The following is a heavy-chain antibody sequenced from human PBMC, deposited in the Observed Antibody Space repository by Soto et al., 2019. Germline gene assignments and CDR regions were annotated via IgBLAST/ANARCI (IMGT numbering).Heavy chain of an antibody. CDR2: ISWNSGSI. D-gene: IGHD3-10*01. CDR1: GFTFDDYA. CDR3: AKVFYGSGSYRVAAFDI. J-gene: IGHJ3*02. V-gene: IGHV3-9*01. Sequence: EVQLVESGGGLVQPGRSLRLSCAASGFTFDDYAMHWVRQAPGKGLEWVSGISWNSGSIGYADSVKGRFTISRDNAKNSLYLQMNSLGAEDTALYYCAKVFYGSGSYRVAAFDIWGQGTMVTVSS.